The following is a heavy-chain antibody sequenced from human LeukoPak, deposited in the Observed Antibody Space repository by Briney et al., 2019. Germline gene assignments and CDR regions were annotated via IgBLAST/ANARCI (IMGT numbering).Heavy chain of an antibody. J-gene: IGHJ4*02. CDR1: GFTFRSYS. V-gene: IGHV3-23*01. CDR2: ISGSGGST. CDR3: AREQGYSYAWGY. Sequence: GGSLRLSCTASGFTFRSYSMNWVRQAPGKGLEWVSAISGSGGSTYYADSVKGRFTISRDNSKNTLYLQMNSLRAEDTAVYYCAREQGYSYAWGYWGQGTLVTVSS. D-gene: IGHD5-18*01.